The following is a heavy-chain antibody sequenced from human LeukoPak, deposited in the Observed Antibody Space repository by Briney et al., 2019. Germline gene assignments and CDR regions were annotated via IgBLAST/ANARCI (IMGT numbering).Heavy chain of an antibody. J-gene: IGHJ4*02. CDR1: GGSFSGYY. Sequence: SETLSLTCAVYGGSFSGYYWSWIRQPPGKGLEWIGYIYYSGSTNYNPSLKSRVTISVDTSKNQFSLKLSSVTAADTAVYYCARVPEMGPIDYWGQGTLVTVSS. CDR3: ARVPEMGPIDY. CDR2: IYYSGST. D-gene: IGHD2-8*01. V-gene: IGHV4-59*01.